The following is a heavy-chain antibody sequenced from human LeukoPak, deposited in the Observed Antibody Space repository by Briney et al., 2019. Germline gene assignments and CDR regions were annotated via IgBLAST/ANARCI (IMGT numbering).Heavy chain of an antibody. CDR2: ISAGNGNT. CDR3: ARSYYYDSSGYYDNESLDY. D-gene: IGHD3-22*01. Sequence: GASVKVSCKASGYTFTSYAIHWVRQAPGQRLEWMGWISAGNGNTKYSQKFQGRVTITRDTSASTAYMELSSLRSEDTAVYYCARSYYYDSSGYYDNESLDYWGQGTLVTVSS. V-gene: IGHV1-3*01. CDR1: GYTFTSYA. J-gene: IGHJ4*02.